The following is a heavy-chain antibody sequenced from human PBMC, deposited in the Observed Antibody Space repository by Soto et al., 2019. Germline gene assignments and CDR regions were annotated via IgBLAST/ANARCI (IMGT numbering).Heavy chain of an antibody. CDR3: ARDAYYDMGV. CDR2: INSYGSTT. CDR1: GFTFSTYW. Sequence: EVQLVESGGGLVQPGGSLRLSCAASGFTFSTYWMHWVRQAPGKGLVWVSRINSYGSTTNYADSVKGRFTISRDNAKNTLYLQMNSLRAEDTAVYYCARDAYYDMGVWGQGTTVTVSS. V-gene: IGHV3-74*01. J-gene: IGHJ6*02.